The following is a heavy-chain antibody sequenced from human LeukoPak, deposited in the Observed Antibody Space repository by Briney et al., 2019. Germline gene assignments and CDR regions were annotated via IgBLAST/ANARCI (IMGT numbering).Heavy chain of an antibody. J-gene: IGHJ4*02. D-gene: IGHD5-12*01. Sequence: PGGSLILSCAASGFTFSSYGMHWVRRAPGKGLEGVAVIWYDGSNKYYAYSVKGRFTISRDNSKNTLYLQMNSLRAEDTAVYYCARDRRVATAGFIDYWGQGTLVTVSS. CDR2: IWYDGSNK. CDR1: GFTFSSYG. V-gene: IGHV3-33*01. CDR3: ARDRRVATAGFIDY.